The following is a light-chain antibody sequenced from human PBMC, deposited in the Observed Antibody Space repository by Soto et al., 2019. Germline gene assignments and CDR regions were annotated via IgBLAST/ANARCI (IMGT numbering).Light chain of an antibody. Sequence: QSVLTQPASVSGSPGQSITISCTGTSNDVGGYNYVSWYQQYPDKAPTLIIYDVSNRPSGVSTRFSGSKSGNRASLTISGLQAEDEADYYCSSYTTTTTSCVFGTGTKFTVL. J-gene: IGLJ1*01. CDR2: DVS. CDR3: SSYTTTTTSCV. CDR1: SNDVGGYNY. V-gene: IGLV2-14*01.